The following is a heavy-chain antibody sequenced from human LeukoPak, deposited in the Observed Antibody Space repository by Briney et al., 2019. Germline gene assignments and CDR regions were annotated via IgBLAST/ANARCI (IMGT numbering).Heavy chain of an antibody. J-gene: IGHJ3*02. Sequence: SETLSLTCTVSGGSLTTFYWNWIRQPPGKGLEWIGNIYFTGSTNYNPSLKSRVTISVDTSKNQFSLNLSSVTAADTAMYYCARGTYGASPFNIWGQGTMVTVSS. V-gene: IGHV4-59*01. CDR3: ARGTYGASPFNI. D-gene: IGHD4-17*01. CDR2: IYFTGST. CDR1: GGSLTTFY.